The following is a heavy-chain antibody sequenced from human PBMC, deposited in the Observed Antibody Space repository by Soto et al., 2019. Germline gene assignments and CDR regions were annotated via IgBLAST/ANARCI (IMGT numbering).Heavy chain of an antibody. V-gene: IGHV3-7*01. CDR3: ATKSSSSSFKSDY. Sequence: PGGSLRLSCAASGFTFSDYWMRWFRQAPGRGLEWVGSIKPDGSERVCVDSLKGRFTISRDNAKNSLYLQMSSLRAEDTALYYCATKSSSSSFKSDYWGQGTLVTVSS. CDR2: IKPDGSER. CDR1: GFTFSDYW. D-gene: IGHD6-6*01. J-gene: IGHJ4*02.